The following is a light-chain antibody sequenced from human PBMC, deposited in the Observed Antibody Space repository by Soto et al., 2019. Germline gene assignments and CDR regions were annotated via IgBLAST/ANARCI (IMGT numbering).Light chain of an antibody. V-gene: IGLV2-8*01. CDR1: SSDVGGYNY. J-gene: IGLJ2*01. CDR2: EVS. CDR3: SSYAGSNNVV. Sequence: QSALTQPPSASGSPGQSVTISCTGTSSDVGGYNYVSWYQQHPGKAPKLMIYEVSKRPSGVPARFSGSKSGNTASLTVPGLQAEDEADYYCSSYAGSNNVVFGGGTQLTVL.